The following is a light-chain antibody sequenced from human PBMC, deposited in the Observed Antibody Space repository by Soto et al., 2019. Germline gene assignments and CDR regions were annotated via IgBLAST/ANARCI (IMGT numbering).Light chain of an antibody. CDR1: QSVSNNY. J-gene: IGKJ1*01. CDR2: GAS. CDR3: QQYGSSGT. V-gene: IGKV3-20*01. Sequence: EIVLPQSPGTLSLSPGASATLSCRASQSVSNNYLAWYQQKPGQAPRLLIYGASNRATGIPDRFSGSGSGTDFTLTISRLEPEDIAVYNCQQYGSSGTFGQGTKVDIK.